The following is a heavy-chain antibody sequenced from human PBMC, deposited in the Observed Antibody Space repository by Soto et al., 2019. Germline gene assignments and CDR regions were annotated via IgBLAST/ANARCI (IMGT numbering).Heavy chain of an antibody. J-gene: IGHJ3*02. CDR2: IYPGDSDT. CDR3: ARGFCISTSCYGSDAFDS. V-gene: IGHV5-51*01. Sequence: GESLKISCKGSGYSFSNYWIGWVRHMPGKGLEWMGIIYPGDSDTRYSPSFEGQVTISADKSISTAYLQWSSLKASDTAMYYCARGFCISTSCYGSDAFDSWGQGTMVTVSS. CDR1: GYSFSNYW. D-gene: IGHD2-2*01.